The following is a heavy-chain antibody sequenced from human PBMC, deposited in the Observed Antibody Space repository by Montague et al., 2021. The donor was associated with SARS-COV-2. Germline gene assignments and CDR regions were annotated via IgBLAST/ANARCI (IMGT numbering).Heavy chain of an antibody. J-gene: IGHJ4*02. CDR2: IGSGGGNI. CDR3: AKEPDGVDY. CDR1: GFSFSSSA. D-gene: IGHD1-14*01. Sequence: SLRLSCAASGFSFSSSAMHWVRQAPGKGLEWLSYIGSGGGNIDYADSVKGRFTISRDNAKNSLYLQMKSLRIEDTALYYCAKEPDGVDYWGQGTLVTVSS. V-gene: IGHV3-48*03.